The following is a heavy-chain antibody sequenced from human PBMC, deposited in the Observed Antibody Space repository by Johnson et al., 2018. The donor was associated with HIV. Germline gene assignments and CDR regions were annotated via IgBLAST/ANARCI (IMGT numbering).Heavy chain of an antibody. CDR3: AKDRGAARAFDAFDI. CDR1: GFTFSSYW. CDR2: IKQDGSEK. V-gene: IGHV3-7*01. Sequence: MLLVESGGGLVQPGGSLRLSCAASGFTFSSYWMSWVRQAPGKGLEWVANIKQDGSEKYYVDSVKGRFTISRDNAKNTLYLQMNSLRAEDTAVYYCAKDRGAARAFDAFDIWGQGTMVTVSS. D-gene: IGHD6-6*01. J-gene: IGHJ3*02.